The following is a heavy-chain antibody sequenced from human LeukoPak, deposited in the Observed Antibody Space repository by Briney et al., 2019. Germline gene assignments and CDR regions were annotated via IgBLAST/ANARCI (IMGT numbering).Heavy chain of an antibody. CDR1: GGTFSSYA. CDR3: ARVGHDFWSGYYYGY. CDR2: IIPILGIA. D-gene: IGHD3-3*01. Sequence: GSSVKVSCKASGGTFSSYAISWVRQAPGQGLEWMGRIIPILGIANYAQKFQGRVTITADKSTSTAYMELSSLRSEDTAVYYCARVGHDFWSGYYYGYWGQGTLVTVSS. V-gene: IGHV1-69*04. J-gene: IGHJ4*02.